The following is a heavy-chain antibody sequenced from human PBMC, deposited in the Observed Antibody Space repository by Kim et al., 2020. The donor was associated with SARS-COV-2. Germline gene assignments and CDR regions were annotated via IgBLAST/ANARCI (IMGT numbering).Heavy chain of an antibody. CDR3: ASSADWNYSSGYYYYGMDV. J-gene: IGHJ6*02. CDR1: GFTFSSYS. D-gene: IGHD1-7*01. Sequence: GGSLRLSCAASGFTFSSYSMNLVRQAPGKGLEWVSYISSSSTYIYYADSVKGRFTVSRDNSKNSLCLQINSLRAEDTAVYYCASSADWNYSSGYYYYGMDVWGQGTTVTVSS. V-gene: IGHV3-21*01. CDR2: ISSSSTYI.